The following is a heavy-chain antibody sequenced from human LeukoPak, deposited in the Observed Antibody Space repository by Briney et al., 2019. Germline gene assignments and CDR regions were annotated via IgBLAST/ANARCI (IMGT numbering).Heavy chain of an antibody. CDR1: GYSIGSGYY. Sequence: SETLSLTCTVSGYSIGSGYYWGWIRQPPGKGPEWIANVYHNGKTYYNPSLKSRVTISVDTSKNQFSLKVNSVTAADTAVYYCARGRWDPRWLLPEYYFDYWGQGALVTVSS. CDR2: VYHNGKT. J-gene: IGHJ4*02. V-gene: IGHV4-38-2*02. CDR3: ARGRWDPRWLLPEYYFDY. D-gene: IGHD3-22*01.